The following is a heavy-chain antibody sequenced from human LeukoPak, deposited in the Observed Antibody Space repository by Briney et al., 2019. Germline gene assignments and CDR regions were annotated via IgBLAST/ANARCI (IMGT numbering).Heavy chain of an antibody. V-gene: IGHV3-23*01. CDR1: GFTLSTYA. CDR3: ANNYYGSGSLPSNFDY. Sequence: GGSLRLSCAASGFTLSTYAMSWVRQAPGKGREWVSAISGSGGSTYYADSVKGRFTISRDNSKNTLYLQMNSLRAEDTAVYYCANNYYGSGSLPSNFDYWGQGTLVTVSS. D-gene: IGHD3-10*01. J-gene: IGHJ4*02. CDR2: ISGSGGST.